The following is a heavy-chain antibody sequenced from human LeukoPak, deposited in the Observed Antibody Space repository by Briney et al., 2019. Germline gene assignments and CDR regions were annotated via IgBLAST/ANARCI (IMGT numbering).Heavy chain of an antibody. CDR2: ISIDGGRT. CDR3: ARKGIGSSRYQNMDV. D-gene: IGHD6-25*01. CDR1: GFTFSSYA. J-gene: IGHJ6*03. V-gene: IGHV3-23*01. Sequence: GRSLRLSCAASGFTFSSYAMSWVRQAPGKGPEWVSTISIDGGRTYYADSVKGRFTVSRDTSKNTLYLQMNSLRAEDTAVYYCARKGIGSSRYQNMDVWGKGTTVTVSS.